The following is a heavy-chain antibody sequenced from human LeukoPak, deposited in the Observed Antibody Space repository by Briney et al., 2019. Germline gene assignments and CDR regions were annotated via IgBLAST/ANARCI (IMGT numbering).Heavy chain of an antibody. CDR1: GFSLSTSGMC. CDR3: AREYYYDSSGYYNFDY. Sequence: SGPALVKPKQTLTLTCTFSGFSLSTSGMCVSWIRQPPGKALEWLARIDWDDDKYYSTSLKTRLTISKDTSKNQVVLTMTNMDPVDTATYYCAREYYYDSSGYYNFDYWGQGTLVTVSS. J-gene: IGHJ4*02. V-gene: IGHV2-70*11. CDR2: IDWDDDK. D-gene: IGHD3-22*01.